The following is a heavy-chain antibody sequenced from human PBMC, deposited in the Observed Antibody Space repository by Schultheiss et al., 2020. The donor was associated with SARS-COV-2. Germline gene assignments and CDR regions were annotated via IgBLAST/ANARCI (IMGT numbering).Heavy chain of an antibody. CDR2: ISSSGSTI. Sequence: GVSLKISCAASGFTFSSYEMNWVRQAPGKGLEWDSYISSSGSTIYYADSVKGRFTISRDNAKNSLYLQMNSLKTEDTAVYYCARDFGDYSWFDPWGQGTLVTVSS. J-gene: IGHJ5*02. CDR3: ARDFGDYSWFDP. D-gene: IGHD4-17*01. CDR1: GFTFSSYE. V-gene: IGHV3-48*03.